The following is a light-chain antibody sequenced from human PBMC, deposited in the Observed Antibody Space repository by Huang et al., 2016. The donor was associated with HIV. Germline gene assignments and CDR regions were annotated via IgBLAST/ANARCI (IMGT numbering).Light chain of an antibody. CDR1: QGVDSNY. Sequence: EIVLTQSPGTLSLSPGETATLSCRAGQGVDSNYLAWYQQTPGQAPRLLIHDASTRATGIPGRFSGSGSGTDFTLTISRLEPEDFAVYYCQQYGSSPITFGQGTRLEMK. CDR2: DAS. J-gene: IGKJ5*01. CDR3: QQYGSSPIT. V-gene: IGKV3-20*01.